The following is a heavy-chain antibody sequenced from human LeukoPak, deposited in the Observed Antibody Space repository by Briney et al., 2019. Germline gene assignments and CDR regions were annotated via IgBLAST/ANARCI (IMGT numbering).Heavy chain of an antibody. CDR3: ASGSGSYSPDY. D-gene: IGHD1-26*01. CDR2: ISESGTAI. CDR1: GFSVNNYN. J-gene: IGHJ4*02. Sequence: GGSLRLSCAASGFSVNNYNMNWVRQARGKGLEWVSFISESGTAIYYADSVKGRFTISRDIAKNSLYLQMNSLRAEDTAVYYCASGSGSYSPDYWGQGTLVTVSS. V-gene: IGHV3-48*04.